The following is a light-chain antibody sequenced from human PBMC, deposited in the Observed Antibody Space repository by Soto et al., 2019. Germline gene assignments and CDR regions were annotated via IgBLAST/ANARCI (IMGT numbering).Light chain of an antibody. V-gene: IGKV3-20*01. Sequence: EIVLTQSPATLSVSPGERATVSCRASQSVSSNLACYQQKPGQATRLLIYGAPSRATGIPDRFSGSGSGTDFTLTISRLEPEHFAVYYCQQYGSSLRTFGQGTRVDIK. J-gene: IGKJ1*01. CDR3: QQYGSSLRT. CDR1: QSVSSN. CDR2: GAP.